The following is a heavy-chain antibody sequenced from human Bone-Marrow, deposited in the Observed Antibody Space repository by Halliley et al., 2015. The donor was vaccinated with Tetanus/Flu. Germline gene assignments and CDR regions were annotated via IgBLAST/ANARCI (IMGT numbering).Heavy chain of an antibody. J-gene: IGHJ3*02. D-gene: IGHD1-26*01. V-gene: IGHV3-21*01. CDR3: ARGILSWELRRDVFDI. CDR2: ISGGSDYI. CDR1: GYTFSGFS. Sequence: SLRLSCAASGYTFSGFSINWVRQAPGKGLEWVSSISGGSDYIYYADSVKGRFTVSRDNAKNLLYLQMNSLRAEDTAVYYCARGILSWELRRDVFDIWGQGTMVTVSS.